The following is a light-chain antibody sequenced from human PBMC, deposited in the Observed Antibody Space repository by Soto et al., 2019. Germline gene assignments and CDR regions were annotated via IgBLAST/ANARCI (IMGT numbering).Light chain of an antibody. CDR1: SSNIGAGYD. CDR2: GNS. Sequence: QLVLTQPPSVSGAPGQRVTISCTGSSSNIGAGYDVHWYQQLPGTAPKLLIYGNSNRPSGVPDRFSGSKSGTSASMAITGIRAEDEADYYCQCYDSSLSGSVFGGGTLLTVL. V-gene: IGLV1-40*01. J-gene: IGLJ2*01. CDR3: QCYDSSLSGSV.